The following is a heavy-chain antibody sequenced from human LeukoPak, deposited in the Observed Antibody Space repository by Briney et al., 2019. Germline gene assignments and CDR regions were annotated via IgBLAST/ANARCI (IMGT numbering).Heavy chain of an antibody. D-gene: IGHD3-10*01. CDR1: GFTFSSYW. CDR3: AKGGMVRGVIDLDY. V-gene: IGHV3-21*01. CDR2: ISSSISYI. J-gene: IGHJ4*02. Sequence: PGGSLRLSCAASGFTFSSYWMNWVRQAPGKGLEWVSSISSSISYIYYADSVKGRFTISRDNAKNSLYLQMNSLRAEDMAVYYCAKGGMVRGVIDLDYWGQGTLVTVSS.